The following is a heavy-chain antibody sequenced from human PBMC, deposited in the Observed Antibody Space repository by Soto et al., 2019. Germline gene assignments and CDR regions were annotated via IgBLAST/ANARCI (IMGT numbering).Heavy chain of an antibody. CDR1: GFSFSSFN. CDR2: IGISVSTI. Sequence: GGSLRLSCAASGFSFSSFNMNWVRQAPGKGLEWISYIGISVSTIYYADSVKGRFTISRDNAKNSLYLQMDSLRAEDTAVYYCARVWLGAFDIWGQGTMVTVSS. J-gene: IGHJ3*02. V-gene: IGHV3-48*01. CDR3: ARVWLGAFDI. D-gene: IGHD2-21*01.